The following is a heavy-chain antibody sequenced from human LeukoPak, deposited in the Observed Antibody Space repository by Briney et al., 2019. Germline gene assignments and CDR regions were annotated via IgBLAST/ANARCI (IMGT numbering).Heavy chain of an antibody. CDR2: IYPGDSDT. CDR3: ARHWVGGIRSSSAFDI. CDR1: GYSFTSYW. V-gene: IGHV5-51*01. D-gene: IGHD3-10*01. J-gene: IGHJ3*02. Sequence: GESLKISCKGSGYSFTSYWIGWVRQMPGKGLEWMGIIYPGDSDTRYSPSFQGQVTISADKSISTAYLQWSSLKASDTAMYYCARHWVGGIRSSSAFDIWGQGTMVTVSS.